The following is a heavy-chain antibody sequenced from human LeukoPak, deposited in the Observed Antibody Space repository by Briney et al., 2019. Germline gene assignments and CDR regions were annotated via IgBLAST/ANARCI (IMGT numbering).Heavy chain of an antibody. Sequence: SETLSLTCAVYGGSFSGYYWSWIRQPPGKGLEWIGSIYYSGSTYYNPSLKSRVTISVDTSKNQFSLKLSSVTAADTAVYYCARLWFGGNDAFDIWGQGTMVTVSS. V-gene: IGHV4-34*01. CDR1: GGSFSGYY. CDR3: ARLWFGGNDAFDI. CDR2: IYYSGST. D-gene: IGHD3-10*01. J-gene: IGHJ3*02.